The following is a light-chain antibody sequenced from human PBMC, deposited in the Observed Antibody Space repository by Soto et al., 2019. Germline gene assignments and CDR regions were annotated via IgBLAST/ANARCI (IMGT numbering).Light chain of an antibody. J-gene: IGKJ1*01. CDR1: QGVGTY. Sequence: EIVLTHSPGTLSLSPWEIATLSCRASQGVGTYLAWYQQKPGRTPRLLIYDASNRPTGIPPRFSGSGSGTDFTLTISRLEPEDFAVYYCQQYGSSPLTFGQGTKVDIK. CDR3: QQYGSSPLT. CDR2: DAS. V-gene: IGKV3-20*01.